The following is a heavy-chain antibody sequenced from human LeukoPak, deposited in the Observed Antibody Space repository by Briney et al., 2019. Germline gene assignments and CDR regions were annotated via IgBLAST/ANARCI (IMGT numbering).Heavy chain of an antibody. J-gene: IGHJ4*02. CDR3: ATLSGVVPAASPFDY. CDR1: GYTFTSYG. D-gene: IGHD2-2*01. Sequence: ASVKFSCKASGYTFTSYGISWVRQAPGQGLEWMGWISAYNGNTNYAQKLQGRVTMTTDTSTSTAYMELRSLRSDDTAVYYCATLSGVVPAASPFDYWGQGTLVTVSS. V-gene: IGHV1-18*01. CDR2: ISAYNGNT.